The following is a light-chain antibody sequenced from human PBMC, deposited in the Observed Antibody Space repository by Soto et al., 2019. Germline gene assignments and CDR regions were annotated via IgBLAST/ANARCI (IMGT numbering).Light chain of an antibody. CDR2: GAS. CDR3: QQYNNWPSYT. J-gene: IGKJ2*01. Sequence: EIVMTQSPATLSLSPGERATLSCRARQSVSSNLAWYQQKPGQAPRLLIYGASTRATGIPARFSGSGSGTEFTLTISSLQSEDFAVDYCQQYNNWPSYTFGQGTKLELK. V-gene: IGKV3-15*01. CDR1: QSVSSN.